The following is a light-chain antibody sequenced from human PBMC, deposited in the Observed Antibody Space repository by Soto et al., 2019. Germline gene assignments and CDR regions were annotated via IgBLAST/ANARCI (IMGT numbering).Light chain of an antibody. J-gene: IGLJ3*02. CDR2: RND. V-gene: IGLV1-47*01. Sequence: QSVLTQPPSASGAPGQRGTIAFSGRTSNIGTNYVFWYQHLPGTAPKLLIYRNDQRPSVVPDRFSGSKSGTSASLAISGLRSEEEADYYCAAWDDSLSVWVFGGGTKLTVL. CDR1: TSNIGTNY. CDR3: AAWDDSLSVWV.